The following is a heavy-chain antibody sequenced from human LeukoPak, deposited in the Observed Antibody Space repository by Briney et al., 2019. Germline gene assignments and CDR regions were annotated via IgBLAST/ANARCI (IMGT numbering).Heavy chain of an antibody. Sequence: SETLSLTCAVSGYSISSGYYWGWIRQPPGKGLEWIGSIYHSGSTYYNPSLKSRVTIPVDTSKNQFSLKLSSVTAADAAVYYCARQYSSGWPWFDPWGQGTLVTVSS. J-gene: IGHJ5*02. CDR3: ARQYSSGWPWFDP. V-gene: IGHV4-38-2*01. D-gene: IGHD6-19*01. CDR2: IYHSGST. CDR1: GYSISSGYY.